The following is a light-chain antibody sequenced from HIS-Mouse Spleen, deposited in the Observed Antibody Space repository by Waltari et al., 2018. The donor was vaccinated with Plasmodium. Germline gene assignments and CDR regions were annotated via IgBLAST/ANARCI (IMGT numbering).Light chain of an antibody. CDR2: EVS. CDR3: SSYAGSNNLV. J-gene: IGLJ2*01. CDR1: SSDVGGYNY. V-gene: IGLV2-8*01. Sequence: QSALTQPPSASGSPGQSVTISCPGTSSDVGGYNYVSWYQQHPGKAPKLMSYEVSKRPSGVHDRLSGSKSGNTASLTVSGLQAEDEADYYCSSYAGSNNLVFGGGTKLTVL.